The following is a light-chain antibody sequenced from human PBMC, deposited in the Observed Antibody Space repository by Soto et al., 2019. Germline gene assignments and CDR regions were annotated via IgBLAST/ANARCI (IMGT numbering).Light chain of an antibody. V-gene: IGKV1-9*01. CDR3: QQLNSYLFT. J-gene: IGKJ3*01. Sequence: DIQLTQFPSFLCASVGDRVTVTWRARQGISNFLAWYQQKPGKAPKLLIYAASTLQSGVPSRFSGSGSGTEFTLTISSLQPEDFATYYCQQLNSYLFTFGPGTKVDIK. CDR1: QGISNF. CDR2: AAS.